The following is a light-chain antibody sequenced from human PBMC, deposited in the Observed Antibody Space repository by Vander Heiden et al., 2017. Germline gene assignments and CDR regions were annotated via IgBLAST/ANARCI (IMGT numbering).Light chain of an antibody. Sequence: DIQITQSPSSLSASLGGKVTLTCRATQSMTSDLNWYHQKPGKAPNLLIYAASNLTSGAPSRFSGSGSTKYSTITISLLPDEDFVNYRYQQTARLPLTFGGGTKLEIK. CDR1: QSMTSD. CDR2: AAS. V-gene: IGKV1-39*01. J-gene: IGKJ4*01. CDR3: QQTARLPLT.